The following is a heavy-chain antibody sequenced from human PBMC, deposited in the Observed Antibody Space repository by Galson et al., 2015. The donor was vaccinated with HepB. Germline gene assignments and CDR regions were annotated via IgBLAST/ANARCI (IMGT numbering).Heavy chain of an antibody. Sequence: SVKVSCKASGGTFSSYAISWVRQAPGQGLEWMGGIIPIFGTANYAQKFQGRVTITADESTSTAYMELSSLRSEDTAVYYCASSDDRPTLRSFDYWGQGTLVTVSS. J-gene: IGHJ4*02. V-gene: IGHV1-69*13. D-gene: IGHD2-21*01. CDR3: ASSDDRPTLRSFDY. CDR1: GGTFSSYA. CDR2: IIPIFGTA.